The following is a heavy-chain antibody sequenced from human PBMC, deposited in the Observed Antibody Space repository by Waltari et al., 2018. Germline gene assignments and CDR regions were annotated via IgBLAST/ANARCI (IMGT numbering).Heavy chain of an antibody. CDR1: GYSISSGYY. J-gene: IGHJ4*02. CDR3: ARTWDPYYFDY. Sequence: QVQLQESGPGLVKPSETLSLTCAVSGYSISSGYYWGWIRQPPGKGLEGIGSIYHSGSTYYNPSVKSRVTISVDTSKNQFSLKLSSVTAADTAVYYCARTWDPYYFDYWGQGTLVTVSS. CDR2: IYHSGST. V-gene: IGHV4-38-2*01. D-gene: IGHD1-26*01.